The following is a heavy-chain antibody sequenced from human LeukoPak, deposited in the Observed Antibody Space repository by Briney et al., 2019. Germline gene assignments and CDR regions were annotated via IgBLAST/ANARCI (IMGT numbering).Heavy chain of an antibody. CDR1: GGSISSSSYY. CDR3: ARATYYYDSGTYYNALDY. D-gene: IGHD3-10*01. V-gene: IGHV4-39*07. Sequence: SETLSLTCTVSGGSISSSSYYWGWIRQPPGKGLEWIVSIYYSVRTNYNPALKSRVTISLDTSKNQFSLKLSSVTAADTAVYYCARATYYYDSGTYYNALDYWGQGTLVTVSS. CDR2: IYYSVRT. J-gene: IGHJ4*02.